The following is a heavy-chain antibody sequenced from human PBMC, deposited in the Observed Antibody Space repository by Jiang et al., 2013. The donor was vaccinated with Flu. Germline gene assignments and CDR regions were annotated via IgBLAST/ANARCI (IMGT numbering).Heavy chain of an antibody. CDR3: AGLYDFWSGFSWFDP. CDR2: IYPGDSDT. Sequence: GESLKISCKGSGYSFTSYWIGWVRQMPGKGLEWMGIIYPGDSDTRYSPSFQGQVTISADKSISTAYLQWSSLKASDTAMYYCAGLYDFWSGFSWFDPWGQGTLVTVSS. D-gene: IGHD3-3*01. V-gene: IGHV5-51*01. CDR1: GYSFTSYW. J-gene: IGHJ5*02.